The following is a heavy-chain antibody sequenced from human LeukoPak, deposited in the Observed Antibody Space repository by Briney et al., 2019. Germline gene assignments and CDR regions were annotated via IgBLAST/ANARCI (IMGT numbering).Heavy chain of an antibody. V-gene: IGHV3-74*01. CDR3: GRDDRSELGNDALDI. CDR2: ISSDGNTI. CDR1: RFTFSSHG. Sequence: GGSLRLSCAASRFTFSSHGMHWVRQAPGQGLVWVSRISSDGNTISYADSVRGRFTISRDYAKNTVYLQMNSLRGEDTAVYYCGRDDRSELGNDALDIWGQGTMVTVSS. D-gene: IGHD1-7*01. J-gene: IGHJ3*02.